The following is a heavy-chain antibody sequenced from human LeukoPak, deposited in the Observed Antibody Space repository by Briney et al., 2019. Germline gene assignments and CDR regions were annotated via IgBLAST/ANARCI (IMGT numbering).Heavy chain of an antibody. CDR1: GFTFSSYS. J-gene: IGHJ4*02. CDR3: ARDLYYDSSGYYFVYFDY. Sequence: PGGSLRLSCAASGFTFSSYSMNWVRQAPGKGLEWVSSISSSTNYMYYADSVKGRFTISRDNAKNSLYLQMNSLRAEDTAVYYCARDLYYDSSGYYFVYFDYWGQGTLVTVSS. D-gene: IGHD3-22*01. CDR2: ISSSTNYM. V-gene: IGHV3-21*01.